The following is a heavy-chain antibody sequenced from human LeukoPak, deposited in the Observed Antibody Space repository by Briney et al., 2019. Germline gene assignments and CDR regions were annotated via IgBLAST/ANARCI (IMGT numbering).Heavy chain of an antibody. D-gene: IGHD4-23*01. J-gene: IGHJ4*02. Sequence: GGSLRLSCAASGFTFSSYWLSWVRQAPGKGLEYVANIKQDGSEKYYVDSVKGRFTISRDNAKNSLYLQMNSLRAEDTAVYYCARDPRDYGGRYFDYWGQGTLVTVSS. V-gene: IGHV3-7*03. CDR3: ARDPRDYGGRYFDY. CDR1: GFTFSSYW. CDR2: IKQDGSEK.